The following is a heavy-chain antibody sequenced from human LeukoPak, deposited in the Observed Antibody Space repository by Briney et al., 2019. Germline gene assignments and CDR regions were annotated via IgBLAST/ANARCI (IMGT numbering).Heavy chain of an antibody. CDR2: IKSKPSGGSV. Sequence: GGSLRLSCAASGIPFSIAWMNWVRQSPRKGLEWVGRIKSKPSGGSVDYAAPVKGRFTISRDDSKNMLFLEMSSLKTEDTAVYYCVWSSSWEKRFYLDQWGQGVLLTVSS. CDR1: GIPFSIAW. CDR3: VWSSSWEKRFYLDQ. V-gene: IGHV3-15*01. D-gene: IGHD6-6*01. J-gene: IGHJ4*02.